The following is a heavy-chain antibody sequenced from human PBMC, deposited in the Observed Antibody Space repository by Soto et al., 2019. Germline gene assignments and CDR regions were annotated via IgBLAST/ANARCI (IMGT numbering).Heavy chain of an antibody. CDR1: AGTFSSYG. V-gene: IGHV1-69*01. Sequence: QVQLVQSGAEVKKPGSSVKGSCKASAGTFSSYGISWVRQAPGQGLEWMGGLMPIFGTPNYAKKCQGRVKIPADESTSTGDMELSILPSEHTAVYYCARDRSWKSYYYDSSVPYFYGMDVWGQGTTVTVSS. D-gene: IGHD3-22*01. J-gene: IGHJ6*02. CDR3: ARDRSWKSYYYDSSVPYFYGMDV. CDR2: LMPIFGTP.